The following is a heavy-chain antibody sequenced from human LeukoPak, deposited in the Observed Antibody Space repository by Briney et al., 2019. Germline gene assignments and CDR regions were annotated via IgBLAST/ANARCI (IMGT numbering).Heavy chain of an antibody. J-gene: IGHJ4*02. CDR3: ARDGYNYRTVPYYFDY. V-gene: IGHV3-21*01. D-gene: IGHD5-24*01. CDR1: GFTFSSYS. CDR2: ISSSSSYI. Sequence: PGGSLRLSCAASGFTFSSYSMNWVRQAPGKGLEWVSSISSSSSYIYYADSVKGRFTIPRDNAKNSLYLQMNSLRAEDTAVYYCARDGYNYRTVPYYFDYWGQGTLVTVSS.